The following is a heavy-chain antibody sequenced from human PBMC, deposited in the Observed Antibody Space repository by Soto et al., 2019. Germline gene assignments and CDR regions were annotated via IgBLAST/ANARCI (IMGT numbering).Heavy chain of an antibody. J-gene: IGHJ4*02. V-gene: IGHV4-30-4*01. D-gene: IGHD7-27*01. Sequence: SETLSLTCTVSGGSISSGDYYWSWIRQPPGKGLEWIGYIHYSGSTYYNPSLKSRVTISVDKSKNQFSLKLSSVTAADTAVYYCARFWALGYFDYWGQGTLVTVSS. CDR1: GGSISSGDYY. CDR2: IHYSGST. CDR3: ARFWALGYFDY.